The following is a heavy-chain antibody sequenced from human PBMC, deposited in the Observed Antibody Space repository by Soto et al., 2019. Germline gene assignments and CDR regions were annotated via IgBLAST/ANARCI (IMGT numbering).Heavy chain of an antibody. CDR3: VKARLNPKKWHVDIVATMGFLYYYYGMDV. V-gene: IGHV3-30*18. CDR2: ISYDGSNK. D-gene: IGHD5-12*01. CDR1: GFTFSSYG. J-gene: IGHJ6*02. Sequence: GGSLRLSCAASGFTFSSYGMHWVRQAPGKGLEWVAVISYDGSNKYYADSVKGRFTISRDNSKNTLYLQMSSLRAEDTAVYYCVKARLNPKKWHVDIVATMGFLYYYYGMDVWGQGTTVTVPS.